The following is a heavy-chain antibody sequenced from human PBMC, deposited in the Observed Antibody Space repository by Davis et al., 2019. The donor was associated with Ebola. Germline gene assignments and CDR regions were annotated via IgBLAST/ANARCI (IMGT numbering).Heavy chain of an antibody. V-gene: IGHV3-23*01. D-gene: IGHD2/OR15-2a*01. J-gene: IGHJ3*02. CDR1: GFIFRNYV. CDR2: FGTGGDT. Sequence: GESLKISCETSGFIFRNYVMSWVRQAPGKGLEWVSTFGTGGDTYYADSVKGRFATSRDNSRGTLYLQMNSLRVEDSAIYYCVKDSSNIWFDIWGQGTLVTVSS. CDR3: VKDSSNIWFDI.